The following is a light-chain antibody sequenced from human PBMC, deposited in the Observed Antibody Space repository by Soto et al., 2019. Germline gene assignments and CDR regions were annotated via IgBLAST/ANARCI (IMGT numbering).Light chain of an antibody. Sequence: QSALTQPRSLSGSPGQSVTISCTATSSDVGGYNYVAWYQQHPGKAPKLMIYDVTKRPSGGPDRFSGSKSGNTASLNISGIQAEDEADYYCCSYAGSYVVFGGGTKLTVL. CDR1: SSDVGGYNY. V-gene: IGLV2-11*01. J-gene: IGLJ2*01. CDR2: DVT. CDR3: CSYAGSYVV.